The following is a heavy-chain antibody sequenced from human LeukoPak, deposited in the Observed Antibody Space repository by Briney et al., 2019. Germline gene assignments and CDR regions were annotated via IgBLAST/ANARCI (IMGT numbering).Heavy chain of an antibody. J-gene: IGHJ6*02. CDR2: LNPSGGST. CDR3: AREVSTYYDFWSGPRTLYYGMDV. V-gene: IGHV1-46*01. D-gene: IGHD3-3*01. CDR1: GYTFTSYY. Sequence: ASVKVSCKASGYTFTSYYMHWVRQAPGQGLEWXXXLNPSGGSTSYAQKFQGRVTMTRDTSTCTVYMELSSLRSEDTAVYYCAREVSTYYDFWSGPRTLYYGMDVWGQGTTVTVSS.